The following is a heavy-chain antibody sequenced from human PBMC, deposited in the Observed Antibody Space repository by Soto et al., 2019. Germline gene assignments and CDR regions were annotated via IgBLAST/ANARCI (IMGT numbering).Heavy chain of an antibody. D-gene: IGHD3-3*01. CDR3: ASSPFWSGYPLGGMDV. CDR2: ISGSGGST. CDR1: GFTFSSYA. J-gene: IGHJ6*02. Sequence: LRLSCAASGFTFSSYAMSWVRQAPGKGLEWVSAISGSGGSTYYADSVKGRFTISRDNSKNTLYLQMNSLRAEDTAVYYCASSPFWSGYPLGGMDVWGQGTTVTVSS. V-gene: IGHV3-23*01.